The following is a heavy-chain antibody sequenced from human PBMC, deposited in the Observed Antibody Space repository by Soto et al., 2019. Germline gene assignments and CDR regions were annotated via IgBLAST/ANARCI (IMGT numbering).Heavy chain of an antibody. D-gene: IGHD3-10*01. CDR1: DGSVSNSTFY. Sequence: SETLSLTCTVSDGSVSNSTFYWGWIRQAPGKGLEWIGYIYYSGNTDYNPSLRGRASISVNKAKNHFSLQLTSATAADTAIYYCARDSVLAYYSRHRNPYWFDPWGQGTLVTVSS. CDR2: IYYSGNT. V-gene: IGHV4-61*03. J-gene: IGHJ5*02. CDR3: ARDSVLAYYSRHRNPYWFDP.